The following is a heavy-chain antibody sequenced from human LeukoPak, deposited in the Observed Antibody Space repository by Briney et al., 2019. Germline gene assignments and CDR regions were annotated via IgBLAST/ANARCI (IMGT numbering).Heavy chain of an antibody. Sequence: GGSLRLSCAGAGFTFSTFWMSWVRQAPGKGLEWVANINQDGSEKYYVDSVKGRFSVSRDNANNSVYLQMNSLRAEDTAVYYCARDYHPRYYDFWSGYSDAFDIWGQGTMVTVSS. CDR3: ARDYHPRYYDFWSGYSDAFDI. D-gene: IGHD3-3*01. CDR1: GFTFSTFW. CDR2: INQDGSEK. J-gene: IGHJ3*02. V-gene: IGHV3-7*01.